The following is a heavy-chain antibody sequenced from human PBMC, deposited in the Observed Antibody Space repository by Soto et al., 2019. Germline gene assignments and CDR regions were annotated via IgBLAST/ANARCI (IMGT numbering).Heavy chain of an antibody. V-gene: IGHV3-33*01. D-gene: IGHD4-17*01. CDR1: GFTFSSYG. J-gene: IGHJ4*02. Sequence: GGSLRLSCAASGFTFSSYGMHWVRQAPGKGLEWVAVIWYDGSNKYYADSVKGRFTISRDNSKNTLYLQMNSLRAEDTAVYYCARFQLDDYGDIDYWGQGTLVTVFS. CDR2: IWYDGSNK. CDR3: ARFQLDDYGDIDY.